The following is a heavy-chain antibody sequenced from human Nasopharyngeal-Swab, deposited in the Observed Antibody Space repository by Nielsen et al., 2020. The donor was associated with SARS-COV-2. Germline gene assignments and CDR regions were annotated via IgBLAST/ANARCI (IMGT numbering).Heavy chain of an antibody. V-gene: IGHV1-3*01. J-gene: IGHJ4*02. CDR2: INAGNGNT. CDR3: ARANWNYEEYDY. D-gene: IGHD1-7*01. CDR1: GYTFTSYA. Sequence: ASVKVSCKASGYTFTSYAVHWVRQAPGQRLEWMGWINAGNGNTKYSQKFQGRVTITRDTSASTAYMELSSLRSEDTAVYYCARANWNYEEYDYWGQGTLVTVSS.